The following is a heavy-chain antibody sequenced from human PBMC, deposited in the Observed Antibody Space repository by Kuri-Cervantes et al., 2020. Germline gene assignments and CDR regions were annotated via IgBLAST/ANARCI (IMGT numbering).Heavy chain of an antibody. J-gene: IGHJ4*02. V-gene: IGHV3-48*01. CDR3: ARDRLGIAAAGYFDY. Sequence: GESLKISCAASGFTFSSYSMNWVRQAPGKGLEWVSSISSSSSTIYYADSVKGRFTISRDNAKNSLYLQMNSLRAEDTAVYYCARDRLGIAAAGYFDYWGQGTLVTVSS. D-gene: IGHD6-13*01. CDR2: ISSSSSTI. CDR1: GFTFSSYS.